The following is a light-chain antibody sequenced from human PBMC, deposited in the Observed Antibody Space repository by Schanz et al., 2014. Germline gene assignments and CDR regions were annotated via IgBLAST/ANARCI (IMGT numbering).Light chain of an antibody. CDR2: AAS. CDR3: QQSYIAPYT. V-gene: IGKV1-39*01. J-gene: IGKJ2*01. CDR1: QDISNY. Sequence: DIQMTQSPSSLSASVGDSVTIACQASQDISNYLNWYQQKPPKAPHLLIYAASSLQSGVPSSFSGSGSGTDFTLTISSLQPEDFATYYCQQSYIAPYTFGQGTKLEIK.